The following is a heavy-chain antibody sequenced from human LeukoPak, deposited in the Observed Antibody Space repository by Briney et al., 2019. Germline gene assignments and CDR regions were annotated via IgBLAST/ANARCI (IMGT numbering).Heavy chain of an antibody. CDR3: ARTGXYGDXVNYXFDP. J-gene: IGHJ5*02. CDR2: IIPIFGTA. Sequence: SVKVSCKASGGTFSSYAISWVRQAPGQGLEWMGGIIPIFGTANYAQKFQGRVTITADESTSTAYMELSSLRSEDTAGYYCARTGXYGDXVNYXFDPWGQGTLVTVSS. CDR1: GGTFSSYA. D-gene: IGHD4-17*01. V-gene: IGHV1-69*13.